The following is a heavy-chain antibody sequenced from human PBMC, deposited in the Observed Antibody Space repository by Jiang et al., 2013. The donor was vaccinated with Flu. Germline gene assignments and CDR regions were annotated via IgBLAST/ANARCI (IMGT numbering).Heavy chain of an antibody. Sequence: LLKPSETLSLTCAIDGGSISGYYWNWIRQPPGKGLQWIGEINYSGYANYNPSLKSRVTISVDASKNQFSLELRSVTAADTAVYYYARDGGVTSQQLGAFDVWGQGTMVTVSS. V-gene: IGHV4-34*01. D-gene: IGHD3-16*01. CDR2: INYSGYA. CDR3: ARDGGVTSQQLGAFDV. J-gene: IGHJ3*01. CDR1: GGSISGYY.